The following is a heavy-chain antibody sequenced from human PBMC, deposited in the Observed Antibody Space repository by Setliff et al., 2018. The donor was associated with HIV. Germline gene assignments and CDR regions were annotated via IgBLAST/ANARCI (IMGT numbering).Heavy chain of an antibody. CDR1: GYSISSDYY. CDR3: ARLTTTYYYDSSAYYHPV. V-gene: IGHV4-38-2*02. CDR2: IYHSGST. D-gene: IGHD3-22*01. J-gene: IGHJ4*02. Sequence: SETLSLTCTVSGYSISSDYYWGWIRQPPGKGLEWIGNIYHSGSTNYNPSLKSRVTISVDTSKNQFSLKLSSVTAADTAVFYCARLTTTYYYDSSAYYHPVWGQGTLVTVSS.